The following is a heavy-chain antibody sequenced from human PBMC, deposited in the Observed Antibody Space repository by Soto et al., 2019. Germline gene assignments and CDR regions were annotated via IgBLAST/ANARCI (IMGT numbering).Heavy chain of an antibody. CDR1: GGSISSYY. J-gene: IGHJ4*02. V-gene: IGHV4-59*12. CDR3: TRLYCGGDCDFDF. CDR2: IYYSGST. Sequence: SSETLSLTCTVSGGSISSYYWSWIRQPPEKGLEWIGYIYYSGSTNYNASLKSRVTISLDTSKNTAYLQMSSLKTEDSAVYYCTRLYCGGDCDFDFWGQGTLVTVSS. D-gene: IGHD2-21*02.